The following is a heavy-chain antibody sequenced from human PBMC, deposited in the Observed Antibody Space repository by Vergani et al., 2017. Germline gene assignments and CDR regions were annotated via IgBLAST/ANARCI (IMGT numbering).Heavy chain of an antibody. V-gene: IGHV3-30-3*01. J-gene: IGHJ1*01. D-gene: IGHD2-15*01. CDR2: ISYDGSNK. CDR1: GFTFSSYA. CDR3: AKEVAATKAEYFQH. Sequence: QVQLVESGGGVVQSGRSLRLSCAASGFTFSSYAMHWVRQAPGKGLEWVAVISYDGSNKYYADSVKGRFTISRDNSKNTLYLQMNSLRAEDTAVYYCAKEVAATKAEYFQHWGQGTLVTVSS.